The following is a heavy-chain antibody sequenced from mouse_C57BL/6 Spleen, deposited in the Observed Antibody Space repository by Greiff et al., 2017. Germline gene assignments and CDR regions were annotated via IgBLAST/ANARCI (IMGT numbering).Heavy chain of an antibody. J-gene: IGHJ4*01. CDR1: GYTFTSYW. Sequence: QVQLQQPGAELVKPGASVKLSCTASGYTFTSYWMHWVKQRPGRGLEWIGSIDPNSGGTKYNEKFKSKATLTVDKPSSTAYMQLSSLTSEDSAVYYCARGYYGYDAAMDYWGQGTSVTVSS. CDR2: IDPNSGGT. D-gene: IGHD2-2*01. CDR3: ARGYYGYDAAMDY. V-gene: IGHV1-72*01.